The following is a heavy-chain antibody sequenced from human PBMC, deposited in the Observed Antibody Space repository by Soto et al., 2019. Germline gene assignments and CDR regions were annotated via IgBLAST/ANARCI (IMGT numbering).Heavy chain of an antibody. Sequence: SETLSLTCTFSTGSVISGSYYWSWIRQPPGKGLEWIGYIYYSGSTDYSPSLKSRVTMSVDTSKKQFSLKLSSVTAADTAVYYCATGNASGLFFDYWGQGTLVTVSS. J-gene: IGHJ4*02. V-gene: IGHV4-61*01. CDR2: IYYSGST. D-gene: IGHD6-19*01. CDR3: ATGNASGLFFDY. CDR1: TGSVISGSYY.